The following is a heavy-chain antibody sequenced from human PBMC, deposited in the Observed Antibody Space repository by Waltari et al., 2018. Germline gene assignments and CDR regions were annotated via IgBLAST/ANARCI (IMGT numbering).Heavy chain of an antibody. CDR1: GYNFITHW. CDR2: ITPTGSDT. D-gene: IGHD6-13*01. J-gene: IGHJ6*02. V-gene: IGHV5-51*01. Sequence: EVQLVQSGAEVKKPGESLRISCKASGYNFITHWIAWVRQRPGEGLAWVGIITPTGSDTGDSPAFEAHVTISVDNAITTAYLHWSSRKAPDTAVYFCARRIAVTGNYGMDVWGQGTAVTVSS. CDR3: ARRIAVTGNYGMDV.